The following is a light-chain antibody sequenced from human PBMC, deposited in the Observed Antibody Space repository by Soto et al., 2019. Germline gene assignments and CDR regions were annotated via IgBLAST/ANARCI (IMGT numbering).Light chain of an antibody. Sequence: EIVLTQSPATLSLSPGERATLSCRASQSVRSFLSWYHQKPGQAPRLLIYDASNRATGIPARFSGTGSGTDFTLTISNLEPEDFGIYYCQQRYDWPPITFGQGTRLEIK. V-gene: IGKV3-11*01. CDR2: DAS. CDR1: QSVRSF. CDR3: QQRYDWPPIT. J-gene: IGKJ5*01.